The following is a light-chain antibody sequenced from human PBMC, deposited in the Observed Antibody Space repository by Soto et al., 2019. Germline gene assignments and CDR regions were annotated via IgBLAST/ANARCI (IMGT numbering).Light chain of an antibody. J-gene: IGLJ1*01. V-gene: IGLV2-14*01. CDR2: EVS. CDR1: SSDVGGYNY. Sequence: QSVLTQPASVSGSPGQSITISCPGTSSDVGGYNYVSWYQQHPGKAPKLMIYEVSNRPSGISNRFSGSKSGNTASLTVSGLQTEDEADYYCSSHAGNNNYVFGTGTKVTVL. CDR3: SSHAGNNNYV.